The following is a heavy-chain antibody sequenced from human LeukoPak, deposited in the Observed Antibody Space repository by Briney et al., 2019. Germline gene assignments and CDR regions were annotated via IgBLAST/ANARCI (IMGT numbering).Heavy chain of an antibody. V-gene: IGHV3-7*01. CDR1: GFTFSSYW. CDR3: ARLSKRPPGTDFDY. Sequence: GGSLRLSCAASGFTFSSYWMSWVRQAPGKGLEWVANIKQDGSEKYYVDSVKGRFTISRDNAKNSLYLQMNSLRAEDTAVYYCARLSKRPPGTDFDYWGQGTLVTASS. J-gene: IGHJ4*02. D-gene: IGHD2/OR15-2a*01. CDR2: IKQDGSEK.